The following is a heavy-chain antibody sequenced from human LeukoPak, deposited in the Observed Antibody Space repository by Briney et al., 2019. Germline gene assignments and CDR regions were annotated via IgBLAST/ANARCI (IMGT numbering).Heavy chain of an antibody. CDR3: ARGAKGAFDI. J-gene: IGHJ3*02. CDR2: IGGSGGTT. Sequence: PGGSLRLSCAASGFTFSSYALSWVRQAPGEGLQWLSDIGGSGGTTYYADSVKGRLTISRDNSKNTLYLQMNSLRAEDTAVYYCARGAKGAFDIWGQGTMVTVSS. CDR1: GFTFSSYA. V-gene: IGHV3-23*01.